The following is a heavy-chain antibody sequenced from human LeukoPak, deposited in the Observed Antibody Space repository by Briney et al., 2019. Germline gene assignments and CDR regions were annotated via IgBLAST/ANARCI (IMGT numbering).Heavy chain of an antibody. J-gene: IGHJ4*02. CDR2: ISETGGTI. V-gene: IGHV3-23*01. CDR1: GFTFSNYA. D-gene: IGHD5-24*01. CDR3: AREMTIITYSFDS. Sequence: GGSLILSCAPSGFTFSNYAMSWVRQAPGKGLEWVSAISETGGTIHYADSVRGRFIISRDNSKNTLYLQMNSLRAEDTAVYYCAREMTIITYSFDSWGQGTLVTVSS.